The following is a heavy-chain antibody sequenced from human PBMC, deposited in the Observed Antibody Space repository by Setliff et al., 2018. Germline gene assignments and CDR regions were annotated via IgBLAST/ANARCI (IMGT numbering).Heavy chain of an antibody. Sequence: VKVSCKASGYTFTGPYMHWVRQAPGQGLEWMGWINPDTGYSKYAQKFQGRVTLTRDTSLTTAYMELRSLTSDDTAVYYCATQTAAYYFDYWGQGALVTVSS. CDR2: INPDTGYS. J-gene: IGHJ4*02. CDR3: ATQTAAYYFDY. D-gene: IGHD6-13*01. V-gene: IGHV1-2*02. CDR1: GYTFTGPY.